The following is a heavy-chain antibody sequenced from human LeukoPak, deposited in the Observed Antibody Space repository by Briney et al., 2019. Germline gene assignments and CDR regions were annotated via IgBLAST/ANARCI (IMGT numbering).Heavy chain of an antibody. J-gene: IGHJ6*03. D-gene: IGHD5-18*01. CDR2: ISGSGGST. V-gene: IGHV3-23*01. Sequence: GSLRLSCAASGFTFSSYAMSWVRQAPGKGLEWVSAISGSGGSTYYADSVKGRFTISRDNSKNTLYLQMNSLGAEDTAVYYCAKDSSPVRIQLWSQTYYYYMDVWGKGTTVTVSS. CDR3: AKDSSPVRIQLWSQTYYYYMDV. CDR1: GFTFSSYA.